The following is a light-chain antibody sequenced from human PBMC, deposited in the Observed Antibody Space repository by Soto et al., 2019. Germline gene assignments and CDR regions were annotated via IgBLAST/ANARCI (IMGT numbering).Light chain of an antibody. V-gene: IGKV3-11*01. J-gene: IGKJ5*01. CDR1: QSVSSY. CDR3: QQHNNWPPLT. Sequence: ETVLTQSPATLSLSPGERATLSCRASQSVSSYLAWYQQKHRQGPRRLIYDASNSATAIPPKFSGSGALADFTLTISSLQPEDVVTYYCQQHNNWPPLTFGQGTKLEIK. CDR2: DAS.